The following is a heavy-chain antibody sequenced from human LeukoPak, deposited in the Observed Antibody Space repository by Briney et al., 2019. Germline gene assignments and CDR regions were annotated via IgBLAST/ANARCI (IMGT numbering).Heavy chain of an antibody. CDR2: IYYSGST. Sequence: SETLSLTCTVSGGSIGSSSYYWGWIRQPPGKGLEWIGSIYYSGSTYYNPSLKSRVTISLDTSKNQFSLKLTSVTAADTAVYYCASGSYSFYYFDYWGQGTLVTVSS. CDR1: GGSIGSSSYY. CDR3: ASGSYSFYYFDY. V-gene: IGHV4-39*07. D-gene: IGHD1-26*01. J-gene: IGHJ4*02.